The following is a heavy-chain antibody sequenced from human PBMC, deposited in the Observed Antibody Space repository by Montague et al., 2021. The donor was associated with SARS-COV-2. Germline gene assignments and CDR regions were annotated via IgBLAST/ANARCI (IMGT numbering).Heavy chain of an antibody. CDR1: GDSVGVKSLS. CDR3: ARTSSSSDY. Sequence: CAISGDSVGVKSLSRSWNEHSPSLRFRWHRMCYYLPKWYNDYAVSVKGRITINPDTSKNQISLQLNSVTPEDTAVYYCARTSSSSDYWGQGTLVTVSS. V-gene: IGHV6-1*01. J-gene: IGHJ4*02. CDR2: CYYLPKWYN.